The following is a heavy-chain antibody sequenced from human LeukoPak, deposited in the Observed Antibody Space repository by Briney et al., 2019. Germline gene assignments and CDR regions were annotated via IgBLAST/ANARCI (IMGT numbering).Heavy chain of an antibody. D-gene: IGHD3-16*01. CDR2: IKEDGSER. CDR1: AFIFSGHW. V-gene: IGHV3-7*03. Sequence: SGGSLRLSCEGSAFIFSGHWMNWVRQTPGKGLEWVASIKEDGSERQYVDSVKGRFTISRDNAKNSLYLQMSNLRAEDTAVYFCAGGGGLDVGGQGATVTVSS. J-gene: IGHJ6*02. CDR3: AGGGGLDV.